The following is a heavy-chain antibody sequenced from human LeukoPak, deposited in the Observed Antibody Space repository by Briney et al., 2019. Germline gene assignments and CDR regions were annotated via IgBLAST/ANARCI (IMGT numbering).Heavy chain of an antibody. D-gene: IGHD1-7*01. V-gene: IGHV4-30-2*01. Sequence: SETLSLTCTVSGGSISSGGYYWSWIRQPPGKGLEWSGYIYHSGSTYYNPSLKSRVTISVDRSKNQFSLKLSSVTAADTAVYYCARRTTTKHEEGDYFDYWGQGTLVTVSS. CDR2: IYHSGST. CDR1: GGSISSGGYY. J-gene: IGHJ4*02. CDR3: ARRTTTKHEEGDYFDY.